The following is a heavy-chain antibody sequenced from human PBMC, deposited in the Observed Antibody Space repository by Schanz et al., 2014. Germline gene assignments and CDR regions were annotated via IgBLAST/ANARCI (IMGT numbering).Heavy chain of an antibody. CDR1: RYTFNTYG. CDR3: ASTYCSSTSCYTGYYYMDV. D-gene: IGHD2-2*02. Sequence: GPEVKEPGASVKVSCEASRYTFNTYGLNWVRQAPGQGLEWMGWISAYTNNTNYAQKLQGRVTMTADTSTSTAYMELTSLRSEDTAVYYCASTYCSSTSCYTGYYYMDVWGKGTTVTVSS. CDR2: ISAYTNNT. J-gene: IGHJ6*03. V-gene: IGHV1-18*01.